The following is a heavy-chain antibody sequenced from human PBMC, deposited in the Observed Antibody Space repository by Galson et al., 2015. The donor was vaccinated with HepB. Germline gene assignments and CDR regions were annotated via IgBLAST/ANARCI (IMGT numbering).Heavy chain of an antibody. V-gene: IGHV3-7*03. Sequence: SLRLSCAASRFIFSDYWMNWVRQAPGKGLEWVANIKYDGSEKYYVDSVKGRFTISRDNAKNSLYLQMNSLRDGDTAVYYCARGEEGGFDYWGQGTLVTVSS. CDR1: RFIFSDYW. CDR2: IKYDGSEK. CDR3: ARGEEGGFDY. D-gene: IGHD3-16*01. J-gene: IGHJ4*02.